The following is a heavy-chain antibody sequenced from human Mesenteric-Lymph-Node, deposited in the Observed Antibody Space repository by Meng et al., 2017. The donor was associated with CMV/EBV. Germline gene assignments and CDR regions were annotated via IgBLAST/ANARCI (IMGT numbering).Heavy chain of an antibody. Sequence: SLKISCAASGFTFDDYGMHWVRQAPGKGLEWVSGISWNSVSTGYADSVKGRFTISRDNAKNSLYLQMNSLRAEDTALYYCAKDYYSSSSLNYCYGMDVWGQGTTVTVSS. CDR1: GFTFDDYG. CDR3: AKDYYSSSSLNYCYGMDV. D-gene: IGHD6-6*01. CDR2: ISWNSVST. J-gene: IGHJ6*02. V-gene: IGHV3-9*01.